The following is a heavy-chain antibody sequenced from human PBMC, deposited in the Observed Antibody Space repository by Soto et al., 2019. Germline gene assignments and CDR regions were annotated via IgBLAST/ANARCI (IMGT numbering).Heavy chain of an antibody. V-gene: IGHV3-53*01. CDR3: ARIYYDSSGSDY. CDR1: GFTVSSNY. CDR2: IYSGGST. J-gene: IGHJ4*02. D-gene: IGHD3-22*01. Sequence: EVQLVESGGGLIQPGGSLRLSCAASGFTVSSNYMSWVRQAPGKGLEWVSVIYSGGSTYYADSVKGRFTISRDNSKNTLYLQLNSLRAEDTAVYYCARIYYDSSGSDYWGQGTLVTVSS.